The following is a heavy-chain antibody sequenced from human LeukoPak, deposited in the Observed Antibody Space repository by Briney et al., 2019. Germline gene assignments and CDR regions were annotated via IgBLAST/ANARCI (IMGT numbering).Heavy chain of an antibody. J-gene: IGHJ4*02. CDR2: ISSSSSYI. CDR3: AKGDYYDSSGYYY. CDR1: GFTFSTYS. Sequence: PGGSLRLSCAASGFTFSTYSMNWVRQAPGKGLEWVSSISSSSSYIYYADSVKGRFTISRDNSKNTLYLQMNSLRAEDTAVYCCAKGDYYDSSGYYYWGQGTLVTVSS. V-gene: IGHV3-21*01. D-gene: IGHD3-22*01.